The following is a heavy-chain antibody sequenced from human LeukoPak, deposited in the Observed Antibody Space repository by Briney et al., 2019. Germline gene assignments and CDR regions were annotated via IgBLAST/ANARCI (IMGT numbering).Heavy chain of an antibody. CDR1: GFTFSGSA. V-gene: IGHV3-73*01. D-gene: IGHD6-13*01. J-gene: IGHJ4*02. CDR2: IKSKANNYAT. Sequence: GGSLKLSCAASGFTFSGSAIHWVRQASGKGLEWVGRIKSKANNYATAYAASVEGRFTVSRDDSKNTAYLQMNSLRVEDTAIYYCAKDAAGPEYWGQGTRVTVSS. CDR3: AKDAAGPEY.